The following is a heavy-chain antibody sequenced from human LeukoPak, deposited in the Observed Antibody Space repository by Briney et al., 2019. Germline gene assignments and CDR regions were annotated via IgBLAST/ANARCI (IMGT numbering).Heavy chain of an antibody. CDR2: ISAYNGNT. CDR3: ARKKDGGDAFDI. Sequence: GASVKVSCRTSGYTFTLYDINWVRQAPGQGLEWRGWISAYNGNTNYAQKFQGRVTITADKSTSTAYMELSSLRSEDTAVYYCARKKDGGDAFDIWGQGTMVTVSS. CDR1: GYTFTLYD. V-gene: IGHV1-18*01. J-gene: IGHJ3*02. D-gene: IGHD3-10*01.